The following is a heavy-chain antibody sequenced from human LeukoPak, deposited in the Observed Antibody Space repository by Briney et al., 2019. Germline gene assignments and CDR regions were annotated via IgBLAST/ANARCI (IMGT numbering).Heavy chain of an antibody. CDR3: ARAESGSYPTDS. CDR1: GGSFSGYY. D-gene: IGHD1-26*01. J-gene: IGHJ4*02. V-gene: IGHV4-34*01. CDR2: INHSGST. Sequence: SETLSLTCAVYGGSFSGYYWSWIRQPPGKGLEWIGEINHSGSTNYNPSLKSRVTISVDTSKNQFSLKLSSVAAADTAFYYCARAESGSYPTDSWGQGTLVTVS.